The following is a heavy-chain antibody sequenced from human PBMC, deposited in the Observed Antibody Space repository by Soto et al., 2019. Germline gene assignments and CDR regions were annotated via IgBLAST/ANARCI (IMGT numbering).Heavy chain of an antibody. V-gene: IGHV4-59*12. CDR1: GGSISTYY. J-gene: IGHJ5*02. Sequence: QVQLEESGPGLVKPSETLSLTCTVSGGSISTYYWSWIRQPPGKGLEYIGYVYYSGSTNYNPSLKGRVSISVDTSKNQFSLKVTSVTAADAAIYYCAKLTCSSGRGYVPVENWFDPWGQGTVVSVSS. CDR2: VYYSGST. D-gene: IGHD2-2*01. CDR3: AKLTCSSGRGYVPVENWFDP.